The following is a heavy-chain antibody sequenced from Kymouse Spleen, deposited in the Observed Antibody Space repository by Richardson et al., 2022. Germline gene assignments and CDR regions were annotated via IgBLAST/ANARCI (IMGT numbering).Heavy chain of an antibody. D-gene: IGHD6-19*01. J-gene: IGHJ6*02. Sequence: QVQLVESGGGVVQPGRSLRLSCAASGFTFSSYGMHWVRQAPGKGLEWVAVIWYDGSNKYYADSVKGRFTISRDNSKNTLYLQMNSLRAEDTAVYYCARDQQWLNYYGMDVWGQGTTVTVSS. V-gene: IGHV3-33*01. CDR2: IWYDGSNK. CDR1: GFTFSSYG. CDR3: ARDQQWLNYYGMDV.